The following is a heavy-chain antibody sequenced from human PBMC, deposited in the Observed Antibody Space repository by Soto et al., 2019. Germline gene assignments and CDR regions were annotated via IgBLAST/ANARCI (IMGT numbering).Heavy chain of an antibody. CDR3: AKGKTSGWYYFDY. Sequence: EVQLLESGGDLVQPGGSLRLSCAASGFTFSNSAMSWVRQAPGRGLEWVSGISASGRDIHYADSVKDRFTVSRDNSKNTLYLQMNSLRAEDTAIYYCAKGKTSGWYYFDYWGQGALVTVSS. CDR2: ISASGRDI. D-gene: IGHD6-19*01. V-gene: IGHV3-23*01. J-gene: IGHJ4*02. CDR1: GFTFSNSA.